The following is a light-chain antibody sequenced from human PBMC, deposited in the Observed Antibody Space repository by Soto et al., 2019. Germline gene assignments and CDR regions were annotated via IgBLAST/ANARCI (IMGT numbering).Light chain of an antibody. V-gene: IGKV2-28*01. CDR1: QSLLDSTGYNY. CDR2: FGS. Sequence: DIVMTQSPLSLPVTPGEPASISCRSSQSLLDSTGYNYLDWYLQKPGQSPQLLIYFGSYRASGVPDRFSGSGSGTDFTLRISNVEAEDVGVYYCMQALQTPRTFGQGTKVESK. CDR3: MQALQTPRT. J-gene: IGKJ2*01.